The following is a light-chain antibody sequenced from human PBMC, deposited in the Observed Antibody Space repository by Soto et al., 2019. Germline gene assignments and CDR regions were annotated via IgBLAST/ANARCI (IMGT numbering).Light chain of an antibody. V-gene: IGKV3-20*01. Sequence: EIVLTQSPGTLSLSPGERARLCCSASQSVSSSYLAWYQQKPGQAPRLLIYGASSRATGIPDRFSGSGSGTDFTLTISRLEPEDFAVYYCQQYGNSPRTFGQGTKVDIK. CDR3: QQYGNSPRT. J-gene: IGKJ1*01. CDR2: GAS. CDR1: QSVSSSY.